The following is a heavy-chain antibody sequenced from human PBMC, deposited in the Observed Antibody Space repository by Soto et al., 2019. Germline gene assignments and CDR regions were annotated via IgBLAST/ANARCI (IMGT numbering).Heavy chain of an antibody. CDR1: GFTFSSYS. D-gene: IGHD3-3*01. CDR3: ASGLYYDFWSGYFSSYYYYGMDV. CDR2: ISSSSSYI. V-gene: IGHV3-21*01. Sequence: EVQLVESGGGLVQPGGSLRLSCAASGFTFSSYSMNWVHQAPGKGLEWVSSISSSSSYIYYADSVKGRFTISRDNAKNSLYLQMNSLRAEDTAVYYCASGLYYDFWSGYFSSYYYYGMDVWGQGTTVTVSS. J-gene: IGHJ6*02.